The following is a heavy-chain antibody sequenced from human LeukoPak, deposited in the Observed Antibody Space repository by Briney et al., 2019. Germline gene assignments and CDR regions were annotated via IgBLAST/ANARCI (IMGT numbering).Heavy chain of an antibody. J-gene: IGHJ4*02. D-gene: IGHD5-24*01. CDR3: ASLPGLQFKNLGYPSD. V-gene: IGHV4-34*01. CDR2: INHSGST. Sequence: SETLSLTCAVYGGSFSGYYWSWIRQPPGKGLEWIGEINHSGSTNYNPSLKSRVTISVDTSKNQFSLKLSSVTAADTAVYYCASLPGLQFKNLGYPSDWGQGTLVTVSS. CDR1: GGSFSGYY.